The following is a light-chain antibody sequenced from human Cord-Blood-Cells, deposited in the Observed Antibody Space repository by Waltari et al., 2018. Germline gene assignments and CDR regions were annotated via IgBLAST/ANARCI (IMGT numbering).Light chain of an antibody. CDR1: SSNIGTNA. CDR2: YDD. J-gene: IGLJ3*02. V-gene: IGLV1-36*01. Sequence: QSVLTQPPSVSEAPSQRVPISCSGSSSNIGTNAVTWYQQLPGKAPKLLIYYDDLLPSGVSDRFSGSKSGTSASLAISGLQSEDEADYYCAAWDDSLNGPVFGGGTKLTVL. CDR3: AAWDDSLNGPV.